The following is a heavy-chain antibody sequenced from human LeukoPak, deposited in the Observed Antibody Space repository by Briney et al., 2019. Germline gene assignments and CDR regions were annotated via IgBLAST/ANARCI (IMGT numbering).Heavy chain of an antibody. CDR2: ISSSGSTI. CDR1: GFTFSDYY. Sequence: GGSLRLSCAASGFTFSDYYMSWIRQAPGKGLEWVSYISSSGSTIYYVDSVKGRFTISRDNAKNSLYLQMNSLRAEDTAVYHCVRGVSISSSWYNDIWGQGTMVIVSS. V-gene: IGHV3-11*01. J-gene: IGHJ3*02. D-gene: IGHD6-13*01. CDR3: VRGVSISSSWYNDI.